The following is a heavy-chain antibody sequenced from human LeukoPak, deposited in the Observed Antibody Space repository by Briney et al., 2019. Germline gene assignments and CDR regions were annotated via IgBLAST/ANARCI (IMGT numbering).Heavy chain of an antibody. D-gene: IGHD3-22*01. CDR2: IKQDGSEK. Sequence: GGSLRLSCAASGFTFSSYWMSWVRQAPGKGLEWVANIKQDGSEKYYVDSVKGRFTIPRDNAKNSLYLQMNSLRAEDTAVYYCARRGSYYYDSSGYSYWGQGTLVTVSS. CDR1: GFTFSSYW. J-gene: IGHJ4*02. V-gene: IGHV3-7*01. CDR3: ARRGSYYYDSSGYSY.